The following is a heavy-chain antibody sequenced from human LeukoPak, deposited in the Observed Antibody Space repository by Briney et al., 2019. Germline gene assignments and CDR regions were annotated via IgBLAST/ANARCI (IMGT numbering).Heavy chain of an antibody. V-gene: IGHV3-53*01. Sequence: GGSLRLSCAASGFTVSSNYMSWVRQAPGKGLEWVSVFYSGGNTYYADSVKGRFTISRDNSKNTLYLQMNSLRAEDTTVYYCARTVTIGYFDYWDQGTLVTVSS. CDR2: FYSGGNT. D-gene: IGHD3-3*01. CDR3: ARTVTIGYFDY. CDR1: GFTVSSNY. J-gene: IGHJ4*02.